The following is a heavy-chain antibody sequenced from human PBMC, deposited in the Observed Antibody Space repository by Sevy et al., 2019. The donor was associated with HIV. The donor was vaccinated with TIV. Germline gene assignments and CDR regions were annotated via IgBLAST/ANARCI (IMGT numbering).Heavy chain of an antibody. CDR1: GGSIRRYY. V-gene: IGHV4-59*13. J-gene: IGHJ3*01. D-gene: IGHD2-21*01. Sequence: SETLSLTCTVSGGSIRRYYWSWIRQPPGKGLEWMGYIYNSGNTNYNPSLKSRVTISVDTSKNQFSLRLSSVTAADTAVYYCARVVDSEGAFDLWGQGTMVTVSS. CDR3: ARVVDSEGAFDL. CDR2: IYNSGNT.